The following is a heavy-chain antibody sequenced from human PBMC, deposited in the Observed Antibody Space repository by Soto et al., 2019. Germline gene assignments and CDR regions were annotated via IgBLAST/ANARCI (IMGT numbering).Heavy chain of an antibody. CDR1: GFTFDDYA. Sequence: PVGSLRLSCAASGFTFDDYAMHWVRQAPGKGLEWVSGISWNSGSIGYADSVKGRFTISRDNAKNSLYLQMNSLRAEDTALYYCAKDISGTWGYYFDYWGQGTLVTVSS. CDR2: ISWNSGSI. J-gene: IGHJ4*02. V-gene: IGHV3-9*01. D-gene: IGHD7-27*01. CDR3: AKDISGTWGYYFDY.